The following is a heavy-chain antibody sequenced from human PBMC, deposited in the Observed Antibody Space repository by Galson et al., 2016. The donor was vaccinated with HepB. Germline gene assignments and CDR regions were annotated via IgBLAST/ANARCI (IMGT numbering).Heavy chain of an antibody. D-gene: IGHD1-14*01. Sequence: SLRLSCAASGFTFSDYWMHWVRQVPGKGLVWVSSINSDESRTNYADSVKGRFTFSRDNTKNTLYLHMNSLGAEDTAVYFCARGSNAWAGIDYWGQGNLVTVSS. CDR2: INSDESRT. J-gene: IGHJ4*02. V-gene: IGHV3-74*01. CDR3: ARGSNAWAGIDY. CDR1: GFTFSDYW.